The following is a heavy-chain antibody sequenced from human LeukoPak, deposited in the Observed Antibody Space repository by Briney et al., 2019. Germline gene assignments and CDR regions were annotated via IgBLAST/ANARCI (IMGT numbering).Heavy chain of an antibody. J-gene: IGHJ4*02. D-gene: IGHD3-22*01. V-gene: IGHV3-33*01. CDR3: ARDGYYYDSSGYYFDY. Sequence: GGSLRLSCAASGFTFSSYGMHWVRQAPGKGLEWVAVIWYDGSNKYYADSVKGRFTISRDNSKNTLYLQMNSLRAEGTAVYYCARDGYYYDSSGYYFDYWGQGTLVTVSS. CDR1: GFTFSSYG. CDR2: IWYDGSNK.